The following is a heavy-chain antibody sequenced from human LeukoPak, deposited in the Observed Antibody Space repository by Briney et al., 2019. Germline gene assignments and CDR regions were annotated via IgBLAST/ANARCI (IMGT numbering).Heavy chain of an antibody. V-gene: IGHV3-21*01. D-gene: IGHD6-19*01. CDR1: GFTFSSYS. Sequence: GGSLRLSCAASGFTFSSYSMNWVRQAPGKGLEWVSCISSSSSYIYYADSVKGRFTISRDNAKNSLYLQMNSLRAEDTAVYYCARDCPSSGWYGELDYWGQGTLVTVSS. CDR2: ISSSSSYI. J-gene: IGHJ4*02. CDR3: ARDCPSSGWYGELDY.